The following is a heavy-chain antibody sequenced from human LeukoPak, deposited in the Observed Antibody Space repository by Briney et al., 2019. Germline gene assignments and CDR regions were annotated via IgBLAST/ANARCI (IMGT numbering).Heavy chain of an antibody. CDR1: GGTFSSYA. CDR2: IIPIFGTA. D-gene: IGHD5-24*01. J-gene: IGHJ4*02. CDR3: ARFNEEMGYYFDY. V-gene: IGHV1-69*05. Sequence: SVKVFCKASGGTFSSYAISWVRQAPGQGLEWMGRIIPIFGTANYAQKFQGRVTITTDESTSTAYMELSSLRSEDTAVYYCARFNEEMGYYFDYWGQGTLVTVSS.